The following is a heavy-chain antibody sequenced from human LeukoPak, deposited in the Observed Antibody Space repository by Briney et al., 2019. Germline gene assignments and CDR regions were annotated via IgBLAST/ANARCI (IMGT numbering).Heavy chain of an antibody. D-gene: IGHD3-10*01. J-gene: IGHJ1*01. Sequence: GGSLRLSCAASGFTFSSYAMSWFGQAPGKGWEWASAISGSGGSTYYADSVKGRFTISRDNSKNTLYLQMNSLRAEDTAVYYCAKLHTVQLRLWFGELLSYFQHWGQGTLVTVSS. CDR3: AKLHTVQLRLWFGELLSYFQH. V-gene: IGHV3-23*01. CDR2: ISGSGGST. CDR1: GFTFSSYA.